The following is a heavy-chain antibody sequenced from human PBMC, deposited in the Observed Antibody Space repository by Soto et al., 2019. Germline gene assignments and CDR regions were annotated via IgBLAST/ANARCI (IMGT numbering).Heavy chain of an antibody. CDR3: VTDYLLNGFDP. D-gene: IGHD2-15*01. V-gene: IGHV4-59*01. Sequence: KPSETLSLTCTVSGGSISNYYWTWVRQPPGKGLEWIGYVYYSGSTNYNPSLESRVTISIDASKNQFSLKMKSVTAADTAVYYCVTDYLLNGFDPWGQGALVTVYS. J-gene: IGHJ5*02. CDR1: GGSISNYY. CDR2: VYYSGST.